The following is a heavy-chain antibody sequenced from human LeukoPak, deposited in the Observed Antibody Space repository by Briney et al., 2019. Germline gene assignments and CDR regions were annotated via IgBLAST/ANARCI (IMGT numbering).Heavy chain of an antibody. D-gene: IGHD6-19*01. CDR1: GGSISSSSYY. CDR2: IYYSGST. CDR3: ARDRIAVAGPLDY. V-gene: IGHV4-39*07. J-gene: IGHJ4*02. Sequence: SETLSLTCTVSGGSISSSSYYWGWIRQPPGKGLEWIGSIYYSGSTYYNPSLKTRVTISVGTSKNQFSLKLSSVTAADTAVYYCARDRIAVAGPLDYWGQGTLVTVSS.